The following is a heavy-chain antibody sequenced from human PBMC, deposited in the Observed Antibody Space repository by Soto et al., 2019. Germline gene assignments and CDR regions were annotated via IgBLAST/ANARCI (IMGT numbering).Heavy chain of an antibody. CDR2: IYYSGST. Sequence: SETLSLTCTVSGGSISSYYWSWIRQPPGKGLEWIGYIYYSGSTNYNPSLKSRVTISVDTSKNQFSLKLSSVTAADTAVYYCAGARRGYSYGPIFDYWGQGTLVTVSS. CDR1: GGSISSYY. D-gene: IGHD5-18*01. CDR3: AGARRGYSYGPIFDY. J-gene: IGHJ4*02. V-gene: IGHV4-59*01.